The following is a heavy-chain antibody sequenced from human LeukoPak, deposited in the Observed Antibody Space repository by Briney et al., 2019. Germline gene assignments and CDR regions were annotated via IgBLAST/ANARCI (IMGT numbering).Heavy chain of an antibody. D-gene: IGHD6-13*01. J-gene: IGHJ5*02. CDR1: GFTFSSYW. V-gene: IGHV3-7*01. CDR3: AREPIAIAAAGTVSWFDP. CDR2: IKQDGSEK. Sequence: GGSLRLSCAASGFTFSSYWMSWVRQAPGKGLEWVANIKQDGSEKYYVDSVKGRFTISRDNAKNSLYLQMNSLRAEDTAVYYCAREPIAIAAAGTVSWFDPWGQGTLVTVSS.